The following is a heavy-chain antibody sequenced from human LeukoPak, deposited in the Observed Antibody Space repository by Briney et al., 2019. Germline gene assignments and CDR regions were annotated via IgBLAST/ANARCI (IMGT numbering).Heavy chain of an antibody. CDR1: GYTFTGYY. CDR3: ARLQFAFVVVPAATASDP. D-gene: IGHD2-2*01. Sequence: ASVKVSCKASGYTFTGYYMHWVRQAPGQGLEWMGRINPNSGGTNYAQKFQGRVTMTRYTSISTAYMELSRLRSDDTAVYYCARLQFAFVVVPAATASDPWGQGTLVTVSS. CDR2: INPNSGGT. V-gene: IGHV1-2*06. J-gene: IGHJ5*02.